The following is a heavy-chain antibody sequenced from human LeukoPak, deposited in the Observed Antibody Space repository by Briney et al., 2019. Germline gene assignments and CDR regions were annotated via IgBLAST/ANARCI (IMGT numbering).Heavy chain of an antibody. D-gene: IGHD1-26*01. CDR1: GYTFTTFG. CDR3: ARDWDGWTDSFDP. Sequence: GASVKVSCQASGYTFTTFGISWVRQAPGRGLEWMGYISGRSDDINFAQNFQDRLTMTTDTSTSTAYMELERLTSDDTAVYYCARDWDGWTDSFDPRGQGTLVIVSS. CDR2: ISGRSDDI. J-gene: IGHJ5*02. V-gene: IGHV1-18*01.